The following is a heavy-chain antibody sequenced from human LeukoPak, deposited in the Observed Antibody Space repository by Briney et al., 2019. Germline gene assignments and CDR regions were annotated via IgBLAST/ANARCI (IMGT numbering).Heavy chain of an antibody. CDR3: ARVDYCSGGSCYWGSLDY. Sequence: SQTLSLTCAISGDSVSSNSAAWNWMRQSPSRGLEWLGRTYCRYKWYNDYAVTAKSRITINPDTSKNQFSLQLNSVTPEDTAVDYCARVDYCSGGSCYWGSLDYWGQGTLVTVSS. D-gene: IGHD2-15*01. CDR1: GDSVSSNSAA. CDR2: TYCRYKWYN. J-gene: IGHJ4*02. V-gene: IGHV6-1*01.